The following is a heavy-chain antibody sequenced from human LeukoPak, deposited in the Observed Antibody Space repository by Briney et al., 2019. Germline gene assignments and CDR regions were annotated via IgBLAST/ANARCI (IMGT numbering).Heavy chain of an antibody. CDR2: ISSSSSYI. V-gene: IGHV3-21*04. CDR1: GFTFSSYS. CDR3: ARNRNIWPYYYMDV. Sequence: GGSLRLSCAASGFTFSSYSMNWVRQAPGKGLEWVSSISSSSSYIYYADSVKGRFTISRDNAKNSLYLQMNSLRAEDTAVYYCARNRNIWPYYYMDVWGKGTTVTISS. J-gene: IGHJ6*03.